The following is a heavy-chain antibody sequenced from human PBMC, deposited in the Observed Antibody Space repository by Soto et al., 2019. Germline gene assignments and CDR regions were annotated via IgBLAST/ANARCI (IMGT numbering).Heavy chain of an antibody. CDR3: TKDGNLEVSPVSLDEYYFDF. CDR2: ISNDGRNK. D-gene: IGHD3-3*01. CDR1: GFTFSTYG. J-gene: IGHJ4*02. Sequence: GGSLRLSCAVSGFTFSTYGMHWVRQAPGKGLEWVAVISNDGRNKYYAESVKGRFTISRDNSRNTLYLQMNSLRPEDTAVYYCTKDGNLEVSPVSLDEYYFDFWGQGTLVTVS. V-gene: IGHV3-30*18.